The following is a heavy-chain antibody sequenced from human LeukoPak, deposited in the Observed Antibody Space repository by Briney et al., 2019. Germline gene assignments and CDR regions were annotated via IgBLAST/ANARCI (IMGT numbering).Heavy chain of an antibody. CDR1: GFTFSSYS. CDR3: AREMGIVVVPAAIRSYYYYGMDV. Sequence: GGSLRLSCAASGFTFSSYSMNWVRRAPGKGLEWVSSISSSSSYIYYADSVKGRFTISRDNAKNSLYLQMNSLRAEDTAVYYCAREMGIVVVPAAIRSYYYYGMDVWGQGTTVTVSS. CDR2: ISSSSSYI. V-gene: IGHV3-21*01. J-gene: IGHJ6*02. D-gene: IGHD2-2*03.